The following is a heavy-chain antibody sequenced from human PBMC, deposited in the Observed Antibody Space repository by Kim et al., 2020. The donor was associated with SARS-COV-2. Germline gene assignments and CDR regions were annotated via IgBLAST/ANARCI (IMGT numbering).Heavy chain of an antibody. CDR3: ASTIRSYPHY. J-gene: IGHJ4*02. Sequence: SETLSLTCTVSGGSISSSSYYWGWIRQPPGKGLEWIGSIYYSGSTYYNPSLKSRVTISVDTSKNQFYLKLSSVTAADTAVYYCASTIRSYPHYWGQGTLVTVSS. CDR2: IYYSGST. V-gene: IGHV4-39*01. CDR1: GGSISSSSYY. D-gene: IGHD1-26*01.